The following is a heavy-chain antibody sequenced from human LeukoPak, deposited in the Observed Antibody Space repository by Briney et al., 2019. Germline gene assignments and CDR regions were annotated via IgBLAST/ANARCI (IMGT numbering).Heavy chain of an antibody. Sequence: GGSLRLSCAASGFTFSNYAMTWVRQAPGKGLEWVSAISGSGGNTYYADSVKGRFTISRDNSKNTLYLQMNSLRAEDTAVYYCARDWVHNSCTDWGQGTLVTVSS. CDR1: GFTFSNYA. V-gene: IGHV3-23*01. D-gene: IGHD2-8*01. CDR2: ISGSGGNT. CDR3: ARDWVHNSCTD. J-gene: IGHJ4*02.